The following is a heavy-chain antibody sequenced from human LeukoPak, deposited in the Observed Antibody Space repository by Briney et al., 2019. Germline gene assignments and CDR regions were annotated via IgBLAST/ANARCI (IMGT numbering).Heavy chain of an antibody. Sequence: GASVKVSCKASGYTFTGYYMHWVRQAPGQGLEWMGWINPNSGGTNYAQKFQGRVTMTRDTSISTAYMELSRLRSDDTAVYYCARFHYDFWSGYRLDYWGQGTLVTVSS. J-gene: IGHJ4*02. CDR3: ARFHYDFWSGYRLDY. D-gene: IGHD3-3*01. V-gene: IGHV1-2*02. CDR1: GYTFTGYY. CDR2: INPNSGGT.